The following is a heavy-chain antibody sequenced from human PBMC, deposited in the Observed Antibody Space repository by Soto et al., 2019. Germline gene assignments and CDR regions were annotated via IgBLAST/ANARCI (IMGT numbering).Heavy chain of an antibody. CDR3: SRAFLDIFYY. D-gene: IGHD2-15*01. V-gene: IGHV5-51*01. CDR1: GYRFASYR. J-gene: IGHJ4*01. CDR2: IDPSDSDI. Sequence: GESLKISCKGSGYRFASYRIAWVRQMPGKGLEWMGIIDPSDSDIRYSPSFQGQVTISADKSISTAYLQWSSLKASDTAIYYCSRAFLDIFYYWGHGSLVTVSS.